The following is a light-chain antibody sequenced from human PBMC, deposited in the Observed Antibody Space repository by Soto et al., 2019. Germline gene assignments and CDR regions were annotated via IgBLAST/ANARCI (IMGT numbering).Light chain of an antibody. Sequence: QSVLTQPPSVSGAPGQRVTISCTGSSSNIGAGYDVHWYQQLPGTAPKLLIYGNSNRPSGVPDRFSGSKSGTSASLAITGLQAEDESDYYCQSLDSSLAVVFVGRTNLTVL. V-gene: IGLV1-40*01. CDR3: QSLDSSLAVV. J-gene: IGLJ2*01. CDR2: GNS. CDR1: SSNIGAGYD.